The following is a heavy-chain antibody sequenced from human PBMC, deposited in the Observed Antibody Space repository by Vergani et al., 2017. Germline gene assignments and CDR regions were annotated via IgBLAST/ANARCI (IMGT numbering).Heavy chain of an antibody. V-gene: IGHV3-23*04. D-gene: IGHD6-19*01. CDR2: LSASDRRT. Sequence: VESGGGLVQPGGSLRLSCAASGFTFIMHAMSWVRQAPGKGLEWVSTLSASDRRTHYADSVKGRFTISRDNSKNTLFLHINSLRPEDTAVYYCAKVGRSEVAGTFGAFDIWGQGTMVTVSS. J-gene: IGHJ3*02. CDR1: GFTFIMHA. CDR3: AKVGRSEVAGTFGAFDI.